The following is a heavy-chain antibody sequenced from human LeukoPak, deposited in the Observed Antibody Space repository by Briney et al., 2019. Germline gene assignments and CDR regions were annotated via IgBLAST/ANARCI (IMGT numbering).Heavy chain of an antibody. CDR2: IFYSGES. D-gene: IGHD3-16*01. V-gene: IGHV4-39*01. J-gene: IGHJ4*02. CDR3: ARLGDVEVNGGTLDY. CDR1: GGSISGYYY. Sequence: SETLSLTCTVSGGSISGYYYWGWIRQPPGKGLEWIASIFYSGESNKSPSLKNRVTVSVDTSKNQFFLKLTSVTVADTAVYFCARLGDVEVNGGTLDYWGRGTLVTVSS.